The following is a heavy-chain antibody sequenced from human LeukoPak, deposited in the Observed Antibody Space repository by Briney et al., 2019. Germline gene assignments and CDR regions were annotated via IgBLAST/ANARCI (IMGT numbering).Heavy chain of an antibody. Sequence: SETLSLTCAVYGGSFNGYYWSWIRQTPGKGLEWIGEINHSGYTNYDPSLKSRVTMSVDTSKNQFSLKLSSVTAADTAVYYCAYPPYSMSPQWGQGTLVTVSS. CDR3: AYPPYSMSPQ. CDR1: GGSFNGYY. D-gene: IGHD6-13*01. CDR2: INHSGYT. J-gene: IGHJ4*02. V-gene: IGHV4-34*01.